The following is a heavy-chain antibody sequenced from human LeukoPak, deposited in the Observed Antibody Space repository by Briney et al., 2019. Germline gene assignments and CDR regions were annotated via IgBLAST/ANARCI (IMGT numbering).Heavy chain of an antibody. D-gene: IGHD1-26*01. CDR1: GFSFNTHN. CDR2: ITGSSTYI. J-gene: IGHJ4*02. Sequence: GGSLRLSCAASGFSFNTHNLNWVRQAPGKGLEWVSSITGSSTYIFYADSVRGRFTISRDNAKNSLYLQMNSLRAEDTAVYYCARDRGSYHIFDYWGQGTLVTVSS. V-gene: IGHV3-21*01. CDR3: ARDRGSYHIFDY.